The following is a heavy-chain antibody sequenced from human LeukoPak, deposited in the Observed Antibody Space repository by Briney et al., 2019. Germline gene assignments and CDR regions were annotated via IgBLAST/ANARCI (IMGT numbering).Heavy chain of an antibody. D-gene: IGHD5-24*01. J-gene: IGHJ6*03. CDR2: IYHSGNT. CDR1: GYSISSGYY. Sequence: PSETLSLTCTVSGYSISSGYYWGWIRQPPGKGLEWIAIIYHSGNTNYNPSLKSRVTISVDKSKNQFSLQLSSVTAADTAVYFCARDRKMTGYYYYMDVWGKGTTVTVSS. V-gene: IGHV4-38-2*02. CDR3: ARDRKMTGYYYYMDV.